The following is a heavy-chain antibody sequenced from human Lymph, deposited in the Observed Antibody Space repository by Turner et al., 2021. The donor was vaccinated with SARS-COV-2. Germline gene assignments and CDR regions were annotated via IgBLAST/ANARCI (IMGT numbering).Heavy chain of an antibody. V-gene: IGHV1-69*10. CDR3: AEDSPYCCSTSCYDP. J-gene: IGHJ5*02. CDR2: IIPILAIA. D-gene: IGHD2-2*01. CDR1: GGTFSSYA. Sequence: QVQLVQSGAEAKKSGSSVEVSCKASGGTFSSYAITWMRQAPGQGLEWMGGIIPILAIANYAQKFQSTVTITADKSTSTAYMELSSLRAEDSGVYYCAEDSPYCCSTSCYDPWGQGTLVTVSS.